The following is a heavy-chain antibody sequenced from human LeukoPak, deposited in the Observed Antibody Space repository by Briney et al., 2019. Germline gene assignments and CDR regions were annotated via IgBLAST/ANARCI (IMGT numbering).Heavy chain of an antibody. J-gene: IGHJ4*02. D-gene: IGHD6-6*01. Sequence: SETLSLTCTVSGGSISSGSYYWSWIRQPAGKGLEWIGRIYTSGSTNYNPSLKSRVTISVDTSKNQFSLKLSSVTAADTAVYYCARDRGSSSLGYFDYWGQGTLVTVSS. CDR1: GGSISSGSYY. CDR3: ARDRGSSSLGYFDY. V-gene: IGHV4-61*02. CDR2: IYTSGST.